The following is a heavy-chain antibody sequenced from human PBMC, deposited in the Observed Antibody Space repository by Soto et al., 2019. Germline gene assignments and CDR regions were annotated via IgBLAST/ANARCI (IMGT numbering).Heavy chain of an antibody. CDR1: GYTFTGYY. D-gene: IGHD3-22*01. CDR3: ARGAKHSSGSYYYYGMDV. J-gene: IGHJ6*02. Sequence: QVQLVQSGAEVKKPGASVKVSCKASGYTFTGYYMHWVRQAPGQGLEWMGWINPNSGGTNYAQKFQGWVTMTRDTSISTAYMELSRLRSDDTAVYYCARGAKHSSGSYYYYGMDVWGQGTTVTVSS. V-gene: IGHV1-2*04. CDR2: INPNSGGT.